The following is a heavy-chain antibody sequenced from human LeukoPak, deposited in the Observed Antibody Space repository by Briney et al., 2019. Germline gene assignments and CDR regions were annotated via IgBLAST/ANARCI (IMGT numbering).Heavy chain of an antibody. V-gene: IGHV3-7*01. J-gene: IGHJ3*01. CDR2: VKQNGSEK. CDR3: ARKGNAFDV. Sequence: GESLRLSCAASGFTFTSYWMNWVRQVPGKGLEWVAIVKQNGSEKYYVDSVKGRFTISRDNAKSSLYLQMNSLRAEDTAVYYCARKGNAFDVWGQGTMVTVSS. CDR1: GFTFTSYW.